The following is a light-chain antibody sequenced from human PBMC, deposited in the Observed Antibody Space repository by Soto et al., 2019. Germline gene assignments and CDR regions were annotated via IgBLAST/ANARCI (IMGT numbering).Light chain of an antibody. Sequence: EIVMTQSPATLSVSPGERATLSCRASQSVNNDLAWYQQKPGQAPRLLIYDASTRATGIPARFSGSGSGTEFTLTISSLQSEDFAVYYCEQYYNWPPENTFGQGTKLDIK. CDR1: QSVNND. V-gene: IGKV3-15*01. CDR2: DAS. CDR3: EQYYNWPPENT. J-gene: IGKJ2*01.